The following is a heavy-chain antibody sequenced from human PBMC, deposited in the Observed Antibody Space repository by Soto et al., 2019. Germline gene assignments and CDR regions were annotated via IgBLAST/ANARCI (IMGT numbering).Heavy chain of an antibody. D-gene: IGHD1-1*01. J-gene: IGHJ4*02. CDR1: GSSFNNYY. CDR3: GRNRVPLN. Sequence: QVQLQESGPGLVKPSETLSLTCTVSGSSFNNYYWSWSRQPPGKGLEWIGYIDDSANTNYNPSLKSRVTISIDTSKSQFSLRLTSVTAADTAVYYCGRNRVPLNWGQGTLVTVAS. V-gene: IGHV4-59*01. CDR2: IDDSANT.